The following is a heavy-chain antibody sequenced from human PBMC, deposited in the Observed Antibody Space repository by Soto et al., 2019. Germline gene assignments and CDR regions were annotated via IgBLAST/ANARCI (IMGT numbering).Heavy chain of an antibody. CDR3: ARLPIVVVPAAASGADYYGMDV. J-gene: IGHJ6*02. Sequence: ASGKVSCKASGGTFSSYAISWVRQAPGQGLEWMGGIIPIFGTANYAQKFQGRVTITADESISTAYLQWSSLKASDTAMYYCARLPIVVVPAAASGADYYGMDVWGQGTTVTV. D-gene: IGHD2-2*01. CDR1: GGTFSSYA. CDR2: IIPIFGTA. V-gene: IGHV1-69*13.